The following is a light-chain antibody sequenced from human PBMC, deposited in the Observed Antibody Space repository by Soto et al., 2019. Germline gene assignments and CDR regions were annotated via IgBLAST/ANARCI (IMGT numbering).Light chain of an antibody. CDR2: GAS. CDR3: QHYGSSHPWT. V-gene: IGKV3-20*01. J-gene: IGKJ1*01. Sequence: EIVLTQSPGTLSLSPGERATLSCRASQSVSSIYLDWYQQKPRQAPRLLIYGASSRATDIPDRFSGSGSGTDFTLTISGLEAEDFAVYYCQHYGSSHPWTSCQGTKVLIK. CDR1: QSVSSIY.